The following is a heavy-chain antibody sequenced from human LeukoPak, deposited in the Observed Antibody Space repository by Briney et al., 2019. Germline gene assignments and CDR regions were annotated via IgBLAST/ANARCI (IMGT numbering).Heavy chain of an antibody. CDR2: IYYSGST. Sequence: SETLSLTCTVSGGSISSYYWSWIRQPPGKGLEWIGYIYYSGSTNYNPSLKSRVTISVDTSKNQFSLKLSSVTAADTAVYYCARGGGGAYYYDSSGYYPYYFDYWGQGTLVTVSS. V-gene: IGHV4-59*01. J-gene: IGHJ4*02. D-gene: IGHD3-22*01. CDR1: GGSISSYY. CDR3: ARGGGGAYYYDSSGYYPYYFDY.